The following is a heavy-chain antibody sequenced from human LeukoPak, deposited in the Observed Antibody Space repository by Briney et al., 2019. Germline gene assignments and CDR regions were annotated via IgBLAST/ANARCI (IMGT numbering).Heavy chain of an antibody. CDR1: GGSISSSSYY. V-gene: IGHV4-39*01. J-gene: IGHJ4*02. Sequence: PSETLSLTCTVSGGSISSSSYYWGWIRRPPGKGLEWIGSIYYSGSTYYNPSLKSRVTISVDTSKNQFSLKLSSVTAADTAVYYCARPQYSSGWPFDYWGQGTLVTVSS. CDR2: IYYSGST. D-gene: IGHD6-19*01. CDR3: ARPQYSSGWPFDY.